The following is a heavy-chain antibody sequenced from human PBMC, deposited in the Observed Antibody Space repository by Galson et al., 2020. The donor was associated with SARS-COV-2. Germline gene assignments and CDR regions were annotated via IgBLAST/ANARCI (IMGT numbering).Heavy chain of an antibody. J-gene: IGHJ4*02. V-gene: IGHV4-39*07. CDR1: GCSISSSSYY. CDR2: NYYSSST. Sequence: KASETLSLTCTVSGCSISSSSYYCGWIRQPPGKGLERIGSNYYSSSTYYNPSLRSRVTISVDTSKHQFSLKLSSVTAADTAVYYCARAHYDMLSFYLGVSTPTLDYWRQGTLVTGSS. CDR3: ARAHYDMLSFYLGVSTPTLDY. D-gene: IGHD3-9*01.